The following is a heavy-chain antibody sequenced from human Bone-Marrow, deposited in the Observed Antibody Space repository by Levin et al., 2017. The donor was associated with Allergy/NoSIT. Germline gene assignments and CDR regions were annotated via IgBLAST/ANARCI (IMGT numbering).Heavy chain of an antibody. CDR2: IKSKSDGGTT. J-gene: IGHJ6*02. CDR1: EFTFNAAW. Sequence: KAGGSLRLSCAASEFTFNAAWMNWVRQAPGKGLEWIGRIKSKSDGGTTDYAAHLKGRITISRDDSKNMLYLQINSLKTEDTAVYYCTTGFDWPSYYYHGVDVWGQGTTVTVSS. V-gene: IGHV3-15*01. CDR3: TTGFDWPSYYYHGVDV. D-gene: IGHD3-9*01.